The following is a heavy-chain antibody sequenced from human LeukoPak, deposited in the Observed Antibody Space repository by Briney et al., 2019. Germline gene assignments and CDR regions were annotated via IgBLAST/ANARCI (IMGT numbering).Heavy chain of an antibody. D-gene: IGHD2-2*01. J-gene: IGHJ4*02. CDR1: GYTLTELS. Sequence: GASVKVSCKVSGYTLTELSMHWVRQAPGKGLEWMGGFDPEDGETIYAQKFQGRVTMTEDTSTDTAYMELRSLRSDDTAVYYCARVGGYCSSTSCYYLRYYFDYWGQGTLVTVSS. CDR2: FDPEDGET. V-gene: IGHV1-24*01. CDR3: ARVGGYCSSTSCYYLRYYFDY.